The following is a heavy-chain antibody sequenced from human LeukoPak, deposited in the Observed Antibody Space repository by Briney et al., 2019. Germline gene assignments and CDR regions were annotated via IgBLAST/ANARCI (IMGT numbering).Heavy chain of an antibody. CDR3: ASRSSTSCYHY. D-gene: IGHD2-2*01. CDR1: GGSFSGYY. V-gene: IGHV4-34*01. Sequence: SETLSLTCAVHGGSFSGYYWSWIRQPPGKGLEWIGEINHSGSTNYNPSLKSRVTISVDTSKNQFSLKLSSVTAADTAVYYCASRSSTSCYHYWGQGTLVTVSS. CDR2: INHSGST. J-gene: IGHJ4*02.